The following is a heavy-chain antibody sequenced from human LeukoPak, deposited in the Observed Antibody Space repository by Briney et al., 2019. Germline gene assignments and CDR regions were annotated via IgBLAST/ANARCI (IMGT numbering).Heavy chain of an antibody. CDR3: ATTYGGYSFDY. J-gene: IGHJ4*02. Sequence: GESLKISCKASGYTFPSYWIGWVRQMPGKGLEWVGIIYPGDSDTRYSPSFQGQVTISADKSISTAYLQWSSLKASDTAMYYCATTYGGYSFDYWGQGTLVTVSS. CDR2: IYPGDSDT. CDR1: GYTFPSYW. V-gene: IGHV5-51*01. D-gene: IGHD5-12*01.